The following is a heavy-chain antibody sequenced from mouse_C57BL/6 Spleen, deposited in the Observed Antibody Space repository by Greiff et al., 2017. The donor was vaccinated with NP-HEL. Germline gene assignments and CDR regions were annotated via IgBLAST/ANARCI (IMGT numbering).Heavy chain of an antibody. V-gene: IGHV1-54*01. CDR3: AREGSSYRDYAMDY. J-gene: IGHJ4*01. CDR1: GYAFTNYL. Sequence: VQLKESGAELVRPGTSVKVSCKASGYAFTNYLIEWVKQRPGQGLEWIGVINPGSGGTNYNEKFKGKATLTADKSSSTAYMQLSSLTSEDSAVYFCAREGSSYRDYAMDYWGQGTSVTVSS. CDR2: INPGSGGT. D-gene: IGHD1-1*01.